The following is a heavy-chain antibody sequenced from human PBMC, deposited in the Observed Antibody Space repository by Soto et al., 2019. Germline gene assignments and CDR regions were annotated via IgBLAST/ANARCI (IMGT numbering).Heavy chain of an antibody. V-gene: IGHV3-30*18. CDR3: AKDLRPLWFGELLSYYYYGMDV. Sequence: PCKGLEWVAVISYDGSNKYYADSVKGRFTISRDNSKNTLYLQMNSLRAEDTAVYYCAKDLRPLWFGELLSYYYYGMDVWGQGTTVTAP. D-gene: IGHD3-10*01. CDR2: ISYDGSNK. J-gene: IGHJ6*02.